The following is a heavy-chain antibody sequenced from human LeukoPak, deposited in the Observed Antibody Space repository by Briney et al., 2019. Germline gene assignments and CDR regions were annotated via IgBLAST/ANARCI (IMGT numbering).Heavy chain of an antibody. CDR3: AKPLAASIPVDAFDI. Sequence: GGSLRLSCAASGFTVSSNEMSWVRQAPGKGLEWVSSISGGSTYYADSRKGRFTISRDNSKNTLYLQMNSLRAEDTAVYYCAKPLAASIPVDAFDIWGQGTMVTVSS. CDR2: ISGGST. V-gene: IGHV3-38-3*01. D-gene: IGHD2-15*01. J-gene: IGHJ3*02. CDR1: GFTVSSNE.